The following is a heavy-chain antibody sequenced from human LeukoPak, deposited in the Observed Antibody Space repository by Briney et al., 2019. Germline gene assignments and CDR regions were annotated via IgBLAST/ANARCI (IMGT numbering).Heavy chain of an antibody. V-gene: IGHV1-46*01. D-gene: IGHD5-12*01. Sequence: ASVKVSCKASGYTFTSYYMHWVRQAPGQGLEWMGIINPSGGSTSYAQKFQGRVTMTRDTSTSTVYMELSSPRSEDTAVYYCARDQGDIVATSNLFDYWGQGTLVTVSS. CDR3: ARDQGDIVATSNLFDY. J-gene: IGHJ4*02. CDR2: INPSGGST. CDR1: GYTFTSYY.